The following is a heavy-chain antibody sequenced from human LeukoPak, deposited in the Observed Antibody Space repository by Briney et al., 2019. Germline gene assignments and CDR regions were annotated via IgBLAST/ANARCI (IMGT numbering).Heavy chain of an antibody. D-gene: IGHD1-1*01. V-gene: IGHV4-38-2*01. CDR1: GYSISNDYY. CDR3: AKAGTTGIHHWFDP. Sequence: SETLSLTCVVSGYSISNDYYWGWIRQPPGKGLEWIGNIYHSGGSYYNPSLKSRVTILVDTSKNQFSLKLSPVTAADTAVYYCAKAGTTGIHHWFDPWGQGNLVTVSS. CDR2: IYHSGGS. J-gene: IGHJ5*02.